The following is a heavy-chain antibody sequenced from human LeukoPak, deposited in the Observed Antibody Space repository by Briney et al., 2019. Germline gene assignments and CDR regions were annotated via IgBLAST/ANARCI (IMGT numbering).Heavy chain of an antibody. CDR2: INPNSGGT. V-gene: IGHV1-2*02. CDR1: GYTFTGYY. J-gene: IGHJ3*02. Sequence: ASVKVSCKASGYTFTGYYMHWVRQAPGQGLEWMGWINPNSGGTNYAQKFQDRVTMTRDTSISTAYMELSRLRSDDTAVYYCAREIVVVPAAIKDGAFDIWGQGTMVTVSS. CDR3: AREIVVVPAAIKDGAFDI. D-gene: IGHD2-2*02.